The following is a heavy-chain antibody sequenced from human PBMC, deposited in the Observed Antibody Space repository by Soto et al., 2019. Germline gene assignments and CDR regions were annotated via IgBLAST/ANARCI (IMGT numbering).Heavy chain of an antibody. D-gene: IGHD5-12*01. CDR2: TYYRSKWIY. J-gene: IGHJ5*02. Sequence: SQTLSLTCVISGDSVASNSAAWNWIRQSPSRGLEWLGRTYYRSKWIYGYAVSVKSRMIINADTSENQFSLQLNSVTPEDTAVYFCAKGDNLGPKTGYAFDPWGQGIMVTVSS. V-gene: IGHV6-1*01. CDR1: GDSVASNSAA. CDR3: AKGDNLGPKTGYAFDP.